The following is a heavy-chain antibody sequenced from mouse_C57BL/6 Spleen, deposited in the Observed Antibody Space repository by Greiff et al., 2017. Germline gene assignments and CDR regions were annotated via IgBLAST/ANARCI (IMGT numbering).Heavy chain of an antibody. D-gene: IGHD2-3*01. V-gene: IGHV14-4*01. Sequence: EVKVQQSGAELVRPGASVKLSCTASGFNIKDDYMHWVKQRPEQGLEWIGWIDPENGDTEYASKFQGKATITADTSSNTAYLQLSSLTSEDTAVYYCTTDDGYYYFDYWGQGTTLTVSS. J-gene: IGHJ2*01. CDR3: TTDDGYYYFDY. CDR2: IDPENGDT. CDR1: GFNIKDDY.